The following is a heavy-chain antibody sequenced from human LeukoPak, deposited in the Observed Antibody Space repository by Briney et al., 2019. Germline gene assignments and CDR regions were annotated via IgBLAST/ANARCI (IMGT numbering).Heavy chain of an antibody. V-gene: IGHV4-34*01. CDR3: ARGGAVVAADWFDP. CDR1: GGSFSGYY. J-gene: IGHJ5*02. CDR2: INHSGNT. Sequence: KPSETLSLTCAVYGGSFSGYYWSWIRQPPGKGLEWIGEINHSGNTNYNPSLKSRVTISVDTSKNQFSLKLSSVTAADTAVYYCARGGAVVAADWFDPWGQGTLVTVSS. D-gene: IGHD2-15*01.